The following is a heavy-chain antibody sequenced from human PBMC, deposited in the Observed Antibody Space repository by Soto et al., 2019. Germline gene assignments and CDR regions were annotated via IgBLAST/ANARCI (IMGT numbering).Heavy chain of an antibody. J-gene: IGHJ6*02. CDR1: GYTLTDYS. D-gene: IGHD3-10*01. Sequence: ASVKVSCKVSGYTLTDYSMSWVRQAPGQGLEWMGIINPNGGSTNYAQTFQGRVTLTRDTSTSTVNMELRSLTSEDTAVYYCARDAYPTLMRLWESGMDVWGRGTTVTSP. V-gene: IGHV1-46*01. CDR3: ARDAYPTLMRLWESGMDV. CDR2: INPNGGST.